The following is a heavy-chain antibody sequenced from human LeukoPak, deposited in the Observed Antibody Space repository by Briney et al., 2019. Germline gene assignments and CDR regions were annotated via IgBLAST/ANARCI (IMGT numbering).Heavy chain of an antibody. CDR1: AFTFSSYG. Sequence: PGGSLRLSCAASAFTFSSYGMHWVRQAPGKGLEWVAYIQYDRTNEQYAHSVKGRFTISRDNSKNTLYLQMNSLRAEDTAVYYCAKDLKILVLRYFVVSPPYGYWGQGTLVTVSS. J-gene: IGHJ4*02. CDR3: AKDLKILVLRYFVVSPPYGY. D-gene: IGHD3-9*01. CDR2: IQYDRTNE. V-gene: IGHV3-30*02.